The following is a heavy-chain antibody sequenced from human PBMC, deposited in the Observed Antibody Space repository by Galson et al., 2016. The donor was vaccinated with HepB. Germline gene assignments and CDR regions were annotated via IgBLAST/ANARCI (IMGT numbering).Heavy chain of an antibody. Sequence: SETLSLTCTVSGDSINSVGYHWAWVRQPPGQGLEWIATFYSTGTTYYNPSLQSQVAISVDTSNNQFSLNLSSVIATDTAVSYCARHPERHFDWSGDYFDYWGHGTLVTVSS. CDR2: FYSTGTT. D-gene: IGHD3-9*01. CDR3: ARHPERHFDWSGDYFDY. CDR1: GDSINSVGYH. V-gene: IGHV4-39*01. J-gene: IGHJ4*01.